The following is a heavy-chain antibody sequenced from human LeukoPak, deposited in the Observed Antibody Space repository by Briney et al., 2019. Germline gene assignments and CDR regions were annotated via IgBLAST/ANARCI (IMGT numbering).Heavy chain of an antibody. CDR2: IIPIFGTA. J-gene: IGHJ4*02. Sequence: SVKVSCKASGGTFSSYAISWVRQAPGQGLEWMGGIIPIFGTANYAQKFQGRVTITADESTSTAYMELSSLRSEDTAVYYCARVGYYGSGISVYFDYWGQGTLVTVSS. CDR3: ARVGYYGSGISVYFDY. V-gene: IGHV1-69*13. D-gene: IGHD3-10*01. CDR1: GGTFSSYA.